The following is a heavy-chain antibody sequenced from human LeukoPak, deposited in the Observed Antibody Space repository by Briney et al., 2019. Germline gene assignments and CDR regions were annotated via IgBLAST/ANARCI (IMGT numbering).Heavy chain of an antibody. CDR3: ARDLGGGYEYYYYYMDV. D-gene: IGHD5-12*01. J-gene: IGHJ6*03. CDR1: GYTFTSYA. CDR2: INTNTGNP. V-gene: IGHV7-4-1*02. Sequence: ASVKVSCKASGYTFTSYAMNWVRQAPGQGLEWMGWINTNTGNPTYAQGFTGRFVFSLDTSVSTAYLQISSLMAEDTAVYYCARDLGGGYEYYYYYMDVWGKATTVTVSS.